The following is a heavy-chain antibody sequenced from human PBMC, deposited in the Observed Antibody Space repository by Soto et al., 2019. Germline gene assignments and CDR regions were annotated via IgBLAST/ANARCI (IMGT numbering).Heavy chain of an antibody. Sequence: QVQLVQSGAEVKKPGSSVKVSCKASGGTFSSYYINWVRQAPGQGLEWMGEIIPIFGTANYAQQFQGRVTIAADESTSTAYMELSSLRSEDAAVYYCARDGGRHSGGIDYWGQGTLVTVSS. CDR2: IIPIFGTA. J-gene: IGHJ4*02. D-gene: IGHD1-26*01. V-gene: IGHV1-69*01. CDR1: GGTFSSYY. CDR3: ARDGGRHSGGIDY.